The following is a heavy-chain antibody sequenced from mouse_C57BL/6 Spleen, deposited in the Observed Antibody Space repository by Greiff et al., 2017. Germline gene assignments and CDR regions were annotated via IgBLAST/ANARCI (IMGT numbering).Heavy chain of an antibody. CDR3: ARSHDCPFAY. CDR1: GYTFTSYW. V-gene: IGHV1-52*01. J-gene: IGHJ3*01. CDR2: IDPADSET. D-gene: IGHD2-4*01. Sequence: VQLQQPGAELVRPGSSVKMSCKASGYTFTSYWMHWVKQRPIQGLEWIGNIDPADSETNYNQKFKDKATLTVDKSSSTAYMQLSSLTSEDSAVYYCARSHDCPFAYGGQGTLVTVSA.